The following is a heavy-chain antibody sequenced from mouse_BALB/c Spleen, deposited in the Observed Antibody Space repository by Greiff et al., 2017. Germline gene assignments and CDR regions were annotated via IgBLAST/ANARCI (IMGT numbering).Heavy chain of an antibody. J-gene: IGHJ3*01. CDR3: ASVYYDYRFAY. D-gene: IGHD2-4*01. CDR1: GFTFSSYT. CDR2: ISSGGGNT. Sequence: EVQVVESGGGLVKPGGSLKLSCAASGFTFSSYTMSWVRQTPEKRLEWVATISSGGGNTYYPDSVKGRFTISRDNAKNNLYLQMSSLRSEDTALYYCASVYYDYRFAYWGQGTLVTVSA. V-gene: IGHV5-9*03.